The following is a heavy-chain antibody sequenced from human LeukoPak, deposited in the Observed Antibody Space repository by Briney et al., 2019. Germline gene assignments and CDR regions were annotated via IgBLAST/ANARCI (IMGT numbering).Heavy chain of an antibody. V-gene: IGHV3-21*01. CDR3: ATGGSSAWYVYGFDN. J-gene: IGHJ4*02. CDR1: GFTFSSYS. D-gene: IGHD6-13*01. Sequence: PGGSLRLSCAASGFTFSSYSMNWVRQAPGKGLEWVSSISSSSSYIYYADSVKGRFTISRDNAKNSLYLQMNSLRAEDTAVYYCATGGSSAWYVYGFDNWGQGTLVTVSS. CDR2: ISSSSSYI.